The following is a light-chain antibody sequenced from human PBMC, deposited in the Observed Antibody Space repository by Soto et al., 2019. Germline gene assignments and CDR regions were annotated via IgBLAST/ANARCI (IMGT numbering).Light chain of an antibody. CDR1: SGDVGGYDY. CDR2: EVT. Sequence: QSALAQPPSASGSPGQSVTISCTGTSGDVGGYDYVSWYQQHPGKAPKLMIYEVTKRPLGVPDRFSGSKSGNTASLTVSGPQAENEADYYCSSYAGSDNPSVLRTGTKVNVL. J-gene: IGLJ1*01. CDR3: SSYAGSDNPSV. V-gene: IGLV2-8*01.